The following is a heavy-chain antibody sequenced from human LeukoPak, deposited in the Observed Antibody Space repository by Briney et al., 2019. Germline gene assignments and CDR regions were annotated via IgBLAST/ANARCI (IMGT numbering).Heavy chain of an antibody. D-gene: IGHD2-2*01. J-gene: IGHJ6*04. Sequence: SLKLSSKASGGTFSSSAISWVRQAPGQGLEWMGGIIPIFGTPNYTQKFQGRVTITADESTSTAYMELSSLRSEDTAVYYCARDIVVVPAVGLNYYYYGMDVWGKGTTVSVSS. CDR2: IIPIFGTP. CDR3: ARDIVVVPAVGLNYYYYGMDV. V-gene: IGHV1-69*13. CDR1: GGTFSSSA.